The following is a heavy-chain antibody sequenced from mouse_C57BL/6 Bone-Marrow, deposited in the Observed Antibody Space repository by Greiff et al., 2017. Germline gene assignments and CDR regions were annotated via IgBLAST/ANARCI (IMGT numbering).Heavy chain of an antibody. D-gene: IGHD2-5*01. J-gene: IGHJ4*01. CDR2: IYPGDGDA. CDR1: GYAFSSYW. V-gene: IGHV1-80*01. CDR3: ARWGIVTSLYYYAMDY. Sequence: QVQLQQSGAELVKPGASVKISCKASGYAFSSYWMNWVKQRPGKGLEWIGQIYPGDGDANYNGKFKGKATLTADKSSSTAYMQLSSLTSEDSAVYFCARWGIVTSLYYYAMDYWGQGTSVTVSS.